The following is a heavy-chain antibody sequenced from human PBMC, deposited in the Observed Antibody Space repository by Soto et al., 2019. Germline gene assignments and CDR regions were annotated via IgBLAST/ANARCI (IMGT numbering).Heavy chain of an antibody. CDR1: GFSLSRYG. D-gene: IGHD5-18*01. CDR2: LWSDGIKT. Sequence: PGGSLRLSCTASGFSLSRYGLHWVRQAPGKGLEWVAGLWSDGIKTSYTDSVKGRFTISRDTSKNMLYLQMNSLGAEDTAVYYCAKETGQRGSSYGAYFDYWGQGTLVTVSS. J-gene: IGHJ4*02. V-gene: IGHV3-33*06. CDR3: AKETGQRGSSYGAYFDY.